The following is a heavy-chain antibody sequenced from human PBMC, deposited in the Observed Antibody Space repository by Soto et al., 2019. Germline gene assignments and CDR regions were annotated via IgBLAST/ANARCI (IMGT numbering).Heavy chain of an antibody. CDR3: ARGSTGGYFDY. D-gene: IGHD2-8*02. V-gene: IGHV4-61*01. CDR1: GDSVSGGSYY. CDR2: IYYSGST. J-gene: IGHJ4*02. Sequence: SETLSLTCTVSGDSVSGGSYYWSWIRQPPGKGLEWIGYIYYSGSTNYNPSLKSRVTMSVDTSKNQFSLKLSSVTGADTAVYYCARGSTGGYFDYWGQGTLVTVSS.